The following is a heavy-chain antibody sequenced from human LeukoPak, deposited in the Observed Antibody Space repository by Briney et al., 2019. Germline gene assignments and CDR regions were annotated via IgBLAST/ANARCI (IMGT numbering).Heavy chain of an antibody. CDR1: GFTFTSYA. J-gene: IGHJ4*02. Sequence: PGGSLRLSCAASGFTFTSYAMHWVRQAPGQRLEWMGWINAGNGNTKYSQKFQGRVTITRDTSASTAYMELSGLRSEDTAVYYCARGPRGYSGYEGDYWGQGTLVTVSS. CDR3: ARGPRGYSGYEGDY. D-gene: IGHD5-12*01. CDR2: INAGNGNT. V-gene: IGHV1-3*01.